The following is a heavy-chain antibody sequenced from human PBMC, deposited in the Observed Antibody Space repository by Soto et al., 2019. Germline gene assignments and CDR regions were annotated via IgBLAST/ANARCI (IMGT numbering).Heavy chain of an antibody. J-gene: IGHJ4*02. CDR2: ISAYNGNT. CDR3: ARDTTPSL. CDR1: GDTFTNFG. D-gene: IGHD1-1*01. V-gene: IGHV1-18*01. Sequence: ASVKASCKSSGDTFTNFGISWVRQAPGQGLEWMGWISAYNGNTNYAQNFQGRVTMTTDTSTSTAYMELRSLRSDDTAVYYCARDTTPSLWGQGILVTVSS.